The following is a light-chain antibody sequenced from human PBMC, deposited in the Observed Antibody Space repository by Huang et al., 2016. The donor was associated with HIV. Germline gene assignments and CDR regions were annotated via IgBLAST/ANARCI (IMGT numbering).Light chain of an antibody. CDR3: QQYLSSPWT. CDR2: SVS. CDR1: QSVSGNS. V-gene: IGKV3-20*01. J-gene: IGKJ1*01. Sequence: EIVLAQSPGTLSLSPGERATLSCRASQSVSGNSLAGYQQKPGQAPRLLIYSVSSRATGVPDRFSGSGSGTDFTLTITGLEPEDFAVYYCQQYLSSPWTFGPGTKVEIK.